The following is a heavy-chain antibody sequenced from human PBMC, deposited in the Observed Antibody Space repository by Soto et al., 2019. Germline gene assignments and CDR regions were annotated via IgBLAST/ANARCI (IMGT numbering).Heavy chain of an antibody. Sequence: SETLSLTCTVSGSSISPYYWSWIRQPPGKGLEWIGYIYYTGSTKYNPSLKSRATISLGTSRNQLSLKLSSVTAADTAVYYCTRVGGYYGDYPNFDYWGPGTLVTVSS. CDR2: IYYTGST. CDR3: TRVGGYYGDYPNFDY. D-gene: IGHD4-17*01. J-gene: IGHJ4*02. CDR1: GSSISPYY. V-gene: IGHV4-59*01.